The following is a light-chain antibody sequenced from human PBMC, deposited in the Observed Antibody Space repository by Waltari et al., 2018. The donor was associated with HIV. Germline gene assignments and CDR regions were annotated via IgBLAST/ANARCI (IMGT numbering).Light chain of an antibody. CDR1: ALPTQY. Sequence: YELTQPPSVSVSPGQTAAITCSGDALPTQYRFWYQQRPGQAPVMVIFKDTQRASGIPERFSCSSSGTTVTLTISGVQTEDEADYYCQSVDAGGTQVVFGGGTKLSVL. CDR2: KDT. V-gene: IGLV3-25*03. J-gene: IGLJ2*01. CDR3: QSVDAGGTQVV.